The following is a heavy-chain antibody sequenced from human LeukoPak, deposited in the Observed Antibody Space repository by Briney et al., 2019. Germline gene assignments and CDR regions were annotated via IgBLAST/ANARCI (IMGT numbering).Heavy chain of an antibody. CDR1: GGSISSYY. D-gene: IGHD3-3*01. CDR3: ARSFSSGYYYYWYFDL. CDR2: IYYSGST. V-gene: IGHV4-59*01. J-gene: IGHJ2*01. Sequence: PSETLSLTCTVSGGSISSYYWSWIRQPPGKGLEWIGYIYYSGSTNYNPSLKSRVTISVDTSKDQFSLKLSSVTAADTAVYYCARSFSSGYYYYWYFDLWGRGTLVTVSS.